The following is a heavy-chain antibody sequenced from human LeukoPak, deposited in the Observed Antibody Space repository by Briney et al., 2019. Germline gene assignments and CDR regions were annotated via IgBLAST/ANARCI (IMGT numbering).Heavy chain of an antibody. CDR2: LSGSGGST. Sequence: GRSLRLSWPASGLTFSSYAMSCARHAAGKGMEWHSALSGSGGSTYYADSVKGRFTISRDNSKNTLYLQMNSLRAEDTAVYYCAKDQTSEGHCDYLYYFDYWGQGTLVTVSS. CDR1: GLTFSSYA. D-gene: IGHD4-17*01. J-gene: IGHJ4*02. CDR3: AKDQTSEGHCDYLYYFDY. V-gene: IGHV3-23*01.